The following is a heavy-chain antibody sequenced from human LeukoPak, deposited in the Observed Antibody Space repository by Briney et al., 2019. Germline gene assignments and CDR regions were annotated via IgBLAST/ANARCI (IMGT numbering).Heavy chain of an antibody. CDR2: TNHSGST. D-gene: IGHD7-27*01. CDR3: ARGSRQWGPYYFDY. CDR1: GGSFSGYY. V-gene: IGHV4-34*01. Sequence: PSETLSLTCAVYGGSFSGYYWSWIRQPPGKGLEWIGETNHSGSTNYNPSLKSRVTISVDTSKNQFSLKLSSVTAADTAVYYCARGSRQWGPYYFDYWGQGTLVTVSS. J-gene: IGHJ4*02.